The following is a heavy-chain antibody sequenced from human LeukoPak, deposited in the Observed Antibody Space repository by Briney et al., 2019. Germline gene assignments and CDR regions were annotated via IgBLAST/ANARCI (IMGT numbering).Heavy chain of an antibody. CDR3: ARQVVIIPSSRGGPWFDP. V-gene: IGHV4-30-4*01. CDR2: IYYTGSV. J-gene: IGHJ5*01. D-gene: IGHD2/OR15-2a*01. CDR1: GDSIRSADYY. Sequence: SETLSLTCTVSGDSIRSADYYWSWIRQTPGKGLEWIGYIYYTGSVYYNPSLKSRVTISVDASKNQISLKLSSVTAADTAVYYCARQVVIIPSSRGGPWFDPWGQGTLVAVSS.